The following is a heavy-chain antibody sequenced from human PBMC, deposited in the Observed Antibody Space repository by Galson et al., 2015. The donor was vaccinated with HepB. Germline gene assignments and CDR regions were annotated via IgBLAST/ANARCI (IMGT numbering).Heavy chain of an antibody. CDR1: GYTFTGYH. CDR2: VDPNNGVT. Sequence: SVKVSCKASGYTFTGYHIHWVRQAPGQGLEWMGHVDPNNGVTNYAQKFHGRITVTRDTSINTVYMELNSPISDDTAVYYCARDLDYGGVYGSTWYFDYWGQGTLVTVSS. CDR3: ARDLDYGGVYGSTWYFDY. J-gene: IGHJ4*02. V-gene: IGHV1-2*06. D-gene: IGHD4-23*01.